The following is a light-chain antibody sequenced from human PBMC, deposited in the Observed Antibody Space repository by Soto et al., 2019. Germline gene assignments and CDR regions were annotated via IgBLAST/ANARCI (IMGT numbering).Light chain of an antibody. Sequence: QSALTQPASVSGSPGQSITISCTGSSSDVGAYDYVSWYQHHPGKAPKRLISDVVTRPSGVSDRFSGSKSGNTASLIISGLQAEDEGSSYCSSYTTFSTVVLGGGTKLTVL. CDR3: SSYTTFSTVV. J-gene: IGLJ2*01. CDR1: SSDVGAYDY. V-gene: IGLV2-14*03. CDR2: DVV.